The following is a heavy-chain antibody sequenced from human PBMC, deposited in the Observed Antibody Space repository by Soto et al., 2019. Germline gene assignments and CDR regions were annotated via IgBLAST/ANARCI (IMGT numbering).Heavy chain of an antibody. CDR2: ISGYNGKT. CDR1: GYTFSISG. V-gene: IGHV1-18*01. Sequence: QVQLVQSGAEVKKPGASVKVSCKSSGYTFSISGISWVRQAPGPGLEWMGWISGYNGKTNYEQKFQDRVTMTTDTSTNMAYRELRSLRSDDTAVYYGASEGPRPYYYYGMDVWGQGTIVTVSS. J-gene: IGHJ6*02. CDR3: ASEGPRPYYYYGMDV.